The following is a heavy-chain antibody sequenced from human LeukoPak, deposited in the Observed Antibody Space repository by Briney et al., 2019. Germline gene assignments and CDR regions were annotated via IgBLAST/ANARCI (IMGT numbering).Heavy chain of an antibody. Sequence: GGSLRLSCAASGFTFSSYGMSWVRQAPGKGLEWVSSISSSSSYIYYADSVKGRFTISRDNAKNSLYLQMNSLRAEDTAVYYCASNFDGDAFDIWGQGTMVTVSS. D-gene: IGHD5-24*01. V-gene: IGHV3-21*01. J-gene: IGHJ3*02. CDR1: GFTFSSYG. CDR3: ASNFDGDAFDI. CDR2: ISSSSSYI.